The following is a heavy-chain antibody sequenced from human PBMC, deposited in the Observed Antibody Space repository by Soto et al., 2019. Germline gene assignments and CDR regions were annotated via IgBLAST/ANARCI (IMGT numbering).Heavy chain of an antibody. Sequence: QVQLVESGGGVVQPGRSLRLSCAASGFTFSSYAMHWVRQAPGKGLEWVAVISYDGSNKYYADSVKGRFTISRDNSKHTLYLQMNSLRAEDTAVYYCARVGVTYYYDSSGYYYFDYWGQGTLVTVSS. V-gene: IGHV3-30-3*01. CDR3: ARVGVTYYYDSSGYYYFDY. D-gene: IGHD3-22*01. CDR1: GFTFSSYA. J-gene: IGHJ4*02. CDR2: ISYDGSNK.